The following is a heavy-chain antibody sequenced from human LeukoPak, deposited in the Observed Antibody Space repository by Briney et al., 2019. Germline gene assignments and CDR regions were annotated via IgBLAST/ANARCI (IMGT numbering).Heavy chain of an antibody. CDR2: ISGSGGST. Sequence: GGSLRLSCAASGFTFSSYAMSWVRQAPGKGLEWVSAISGSGGSTYYADSVKGRFTISRDNSKNTLYLQMNSLRAEDTAVYYCAKEMDDYVWGRAKSAFDIWGQGTMVTVSS. D-gene: IGHD3-16*01. V-gene: IGHV3-23*01. J-gene: IGHJ3*02. CDR1: GFTFSSYA. CDR3: AKEMDDYVWGRAKSAFDI.